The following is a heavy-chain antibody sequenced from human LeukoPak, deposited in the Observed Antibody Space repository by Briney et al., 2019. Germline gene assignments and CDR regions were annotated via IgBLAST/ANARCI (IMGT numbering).Heavy chain of an antibody. D-gene: IGHD4-23*01. CDR2: MNPNSGNT. V-gene: IGHV1-8*02. Sequence: ASVTVSCKASGYTFTIYDINWVRQATGQGLEWMGWMNPNSGNTGYAQKFQGRVTMTRDMSTSTDYMELSSLRSEDTAVYYCARDNSVEDTAWWFDPWGQGTLVTVSS. J-gene: IGHJ5*02. CDR1: GYTFTIYD. CDR3: ARDNSVEDTAWWFDP.